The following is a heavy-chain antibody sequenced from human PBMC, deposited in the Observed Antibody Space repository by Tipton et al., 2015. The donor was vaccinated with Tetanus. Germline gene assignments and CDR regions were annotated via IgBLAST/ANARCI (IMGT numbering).Heavy chain of an antibody. V-gene: IGHV4-39*02. D-gene: IGHD2-21*01. CDR3: ARDSHVGAPVVNCFDR. J-gene: IGHJ4*02. Sequence: TLSLTCTVSGGSISGSRNFWGWIRQTPARGLEWIGSVDYTGHTYHNPSLKSRVTLSVDVSKNQFSLRVSSVTAADTALYFCARDSHVGAPVVNCFDRWGLGTLVTVPS. CDR2: VDYTGHT. CDR1: GGSISGSRNF.